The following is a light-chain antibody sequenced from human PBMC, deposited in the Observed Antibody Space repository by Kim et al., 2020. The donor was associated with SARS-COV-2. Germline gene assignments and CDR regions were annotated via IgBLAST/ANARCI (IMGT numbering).Light chain of an antibody. J-gene: IGLJ2*01. Sequence: SYELTQPLSVSVDLGQTARITCGGNNIGSKNVHWYQQQPGQAPVLVIYSDSNRPSGIPERFSGSNSGNTATLTISRAQAGDEADYYCQVWDSSTVVFGGG. V-gene: IGLV3-9*01. CDR2: SDS. CDR1: NIGSKN. CDR3: QVWDSSTVV.